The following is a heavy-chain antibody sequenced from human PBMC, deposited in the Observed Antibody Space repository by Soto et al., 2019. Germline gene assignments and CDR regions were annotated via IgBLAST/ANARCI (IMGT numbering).Heavy chain of an antibody. Sequence: PSETLSLTRPVAGGSISSYYWNWLRQPPWMGMARIGYIYYSRSTNYTHSLKSRVTISVDTSKNQCSLKLGSVTAADTAVYYCARAVGKGGGSLLYMYYYYGMDVWGQGTTVT. J-gene: IGHJ6*02. D-gene: IGHD3-10*01. V-gene: IGHV4-59*01. CDR2: IYYSRST. CDR3: ARAVGKGGGSLLYMYYYYGMDV. CDR1: GGSISSYY.